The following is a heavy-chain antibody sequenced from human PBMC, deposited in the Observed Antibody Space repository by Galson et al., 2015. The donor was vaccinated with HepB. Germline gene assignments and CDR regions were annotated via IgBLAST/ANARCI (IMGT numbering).Heavy chain of an antibody. CDR3: VENGDMVATIFAY. D-gene: IGHD5-12*01. V-gene: IGHV3-48*02. CDR1: GFIISGGS. J-gene: IGHJ4*02. CDR2: YIIASAST. Sequence: LIICSAAGGFIISGGSYWWWRRDHGEGGVGGLYYIIASASTYYTQSLNSRFSISRDNAKNLVYLQMNSQRDEDTALYYCVENGDMVATIFAYWGQGTLVTVSS.